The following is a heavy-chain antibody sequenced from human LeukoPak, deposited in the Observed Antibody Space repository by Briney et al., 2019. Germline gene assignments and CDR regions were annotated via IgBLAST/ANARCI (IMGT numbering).Heavy chain of an antibody. D-gene: IGHD2-2*01. Sequence: GGSLRLSCAASGFTFSSYAMSWVRQAPGKGVEWVSAISGSGGSTYYADSVKGRFTISRDNSKNTLYRQRNSLRAEDTVLYYCAKLDREVVPAASSRAPHYYYYYMDVWGKGTTVTVSS. CDR1: GFTFSSYA. CDR3: AKLDREVVPAASSRAPHYYYYYMDV. J-gene: IGHJ6*03. CDR2: ISGSGGST. V-gene: IGHV3-23*01.